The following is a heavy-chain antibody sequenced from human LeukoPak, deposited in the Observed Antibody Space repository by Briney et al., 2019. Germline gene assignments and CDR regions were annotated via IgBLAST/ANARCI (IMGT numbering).Heavy chain of an antibody. V-gene: IGHV3-9*01. CDR3: AKDPFYDISGFEY. Sequence: GGSLRLSCAASGFIFDDYAMHWVRQAPGKGLEWVSGISWNSGNIGYADSVKGRFTISRDNAKNSLYLQMNSLRAEDTALYYCAKDPFYDISGFEYWGQGTLVTVSS. J-gene: IGHJ4*02. CDR2: ISWNSGNI. CDR1: GFIFDDYA. D-gene: IGHD3-22*01.